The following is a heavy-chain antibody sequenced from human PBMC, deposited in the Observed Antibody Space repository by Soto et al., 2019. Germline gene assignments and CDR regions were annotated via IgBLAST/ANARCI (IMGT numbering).Heavy chain of an antibody. V-gene: IGHV4-59*01. J-gene: IGHJ5*02. Sequence: QVQLQESGPGLVKPSETLSLTCSVFGGSISTYYWSWIRQPPGKGLEWIGYVYNSGNTKYNPSLKSRVTMWEDTSKNPVSLRLTSVTAADTAVYYCARDRQHTYGNCFDPWGQGTLVTVSS. D-gene: IGHD4-17*01. CDR3: ARDRQHTYGNCFDP. CDR2: VYNSGNT. CDR1: GGSISTYY.